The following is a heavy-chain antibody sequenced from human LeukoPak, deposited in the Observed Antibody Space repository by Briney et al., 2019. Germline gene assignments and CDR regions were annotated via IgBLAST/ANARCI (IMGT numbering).Heavy chain of an antibody. V-gene: IGHV3-23*01. CDR1: GFTFSGYS. Sequence: GGSLRLSCAASGFTFSGYSMNWVRQAPGKGLECVSSISGSRGITYYADSVKGRFTISRDNSKNTLYLQMNSLRAEDTAVYYCAKGPRYNILTGYYKSHFFDYWGQGTLVTVSS. J-gene: IGHJ4*02. CDR3: AKGPRYNILTGYYKSHFFDY. CDR2: ISGSRGIT. D-gene: IGHD3-9*01.